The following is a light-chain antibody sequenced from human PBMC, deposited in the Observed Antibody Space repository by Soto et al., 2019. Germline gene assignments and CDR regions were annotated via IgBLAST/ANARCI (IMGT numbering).Light chain of an antibody. J-gene: IGLJ2*01. CDR2: EDS. CDR1: SSDVGRYNL. CDR3: CSYAGRDIFAV. V-gene: IGLV2-23*01. Sequence: QSALTQPASVSGSPGQSITISCTGTSSDVGRYNLVSWYQHHPGKAPKLLIYEDSQRPSGVSNRFSGSKSGNTASLTTSGLQAEDEADYDCCSYAGRDIFAVFGGGTKLTVL.